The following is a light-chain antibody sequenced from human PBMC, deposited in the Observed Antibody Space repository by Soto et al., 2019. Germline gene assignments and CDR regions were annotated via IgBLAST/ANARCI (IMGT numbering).Light chain of an antibody. V-gene: IGKV1-39*01. CDR1: QNVRSY. Sequence: DTQMTQSPSSLSASVGDRVTITCRASQNVRSYVNWYQQKPGKAPNVLIYETSTLQDGVPSRFSGDGYGTDFTLSISSXHPEDFATYYCQQTFSLPRTFGQGTKVDIK. CDR3: QQTFSLPRT. J-gene: IGKJ2*02. CDR2: ETS.